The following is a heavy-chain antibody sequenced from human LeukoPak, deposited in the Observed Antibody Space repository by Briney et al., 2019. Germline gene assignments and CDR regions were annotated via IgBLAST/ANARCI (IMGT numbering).Heavy chain of an antibody. CDR1: GGSFSGYY. Sequence: SETLSLTCAVYGGSFSGYYWSWIRQPPGKGLEWIGEINHSGSTNYNPSLKSRVTISVDTSKNQFSLKPSSVTAADTAVYYCARTRYYDFWSGYLYAFDIWGQGTMVTVSS. J-gene: IGHJ3*02. CDR2: INHSGST. D-gene: IGHD3-3*01. V-gene: IGHV4-34*01. CDR3: ARTRYYDFWSGYLYAFDI.